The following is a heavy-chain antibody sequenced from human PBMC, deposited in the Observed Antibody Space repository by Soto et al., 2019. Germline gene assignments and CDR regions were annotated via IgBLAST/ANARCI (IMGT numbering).Heavy chain of an antibody. Sequence: SVKVSCKASGGTFSSYAIRWVRQAPGQGLEWMGGIIPIFGRANYAQKFQGRVTITADESTSTAYMELSSLRSEDTAVYYGARAGDSSGYYFEYWGQGTLVTVAS. CDR2: IIPIFGRA. CDR3: ARAGDSSGYYFEY. J-gene: IGHJ4*02. V-gene: IGHV1-69*13. CDR1: GGTFSSYA. D-gene: IGHD3-22*01.